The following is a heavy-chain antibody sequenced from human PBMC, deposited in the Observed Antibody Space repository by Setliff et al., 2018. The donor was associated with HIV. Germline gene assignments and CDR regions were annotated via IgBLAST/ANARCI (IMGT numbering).Heavy chain of an antibody. V-gene: IGHV4-34*01. CDR1: GGSFSGYD. D-gene: IGHD3-10*01. CDR3: ARRIDNSGSFPDKNWFDT. J-gene: IGHJ5*02. CDR2: INHSGST. Sequence: PSETLSLTCAVYGGSFSGYDWSWIRQPPGKGLEWTGEINHSGSTNSNPSLKSRVTISVDTSKNQFSLKLSSVTAADTAVYYCARRIDNSGSFPDKNWFDTWGQGSLVTVSS.